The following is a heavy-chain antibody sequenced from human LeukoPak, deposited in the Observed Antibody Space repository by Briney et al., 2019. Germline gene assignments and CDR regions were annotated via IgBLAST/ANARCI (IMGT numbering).Heavy chain of an antibody. V-gene: IGHV1-2*02. Sequence: GPVKVSCKASGYTFTGYYMHWVRQAPGQGLEWMGWINPNSGGTNYAQKFQGRVTMTRDTSISTAYIELSRPRSDDTAVYYCARVGVVVITYTFDYWGQGTLVTVSS. CDR2: INPNSGGT. CDR1: GYTFTGYY. D-gene: IGHD3-22*01. J-gene: IGHJ4*02. CDR3: ARVGVVVITYTFDY.